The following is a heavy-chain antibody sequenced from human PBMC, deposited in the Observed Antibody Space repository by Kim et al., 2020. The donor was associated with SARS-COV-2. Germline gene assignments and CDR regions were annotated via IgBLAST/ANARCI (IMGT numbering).Heavy chain of an antibody. CDR2: ISWNSGSI. D-gene: IGHD3-10*01. CDR3: AKENLWGSGSYGDYYYGMDV. J-gene: IGHJ6*02. V-gene: IGHV3-9*01. Sequence: GGSLRLSCAASGFTFDDYAMHWVRQAPGKGLEWVSGISWNSGSIGYADSVKGRFTISRDNAKNSLYLQMNSLRAEDTALYYCAKENLWGSGSYGDYYYGMDVWGQGTTVTVSS. CDR1: GFTFDDYA.